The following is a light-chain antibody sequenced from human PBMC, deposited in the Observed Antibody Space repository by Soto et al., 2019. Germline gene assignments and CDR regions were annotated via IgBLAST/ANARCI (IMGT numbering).Light chain of an antibody. J-gene: IGLJ1*01. CDR3: NSYTSKSTGV. V-gene: IGLV2-14*01. CDR2: EVS. Sequence: QSVLTQPASVSGSPGQSITFSCTGTSGDVGGYNYVSWYQQHPGKAPKLIIYEVSNRPSGVSNRFSGSKSGNTASLTISGLQAEDEADYYCNSYTSKSTGVFGTGTKLTVL. CDR1: SGDVGGYNY.